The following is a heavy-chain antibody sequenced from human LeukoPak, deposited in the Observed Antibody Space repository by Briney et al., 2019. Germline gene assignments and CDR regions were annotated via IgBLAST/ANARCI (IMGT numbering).Heavy chain of an antibody. CDR3: ARGAFEALGDIYMDV. J-gene: IGHJ6*03. V-gene: IGHV4-61*01. D-gene: IGHD3-10*01. Sequence: SETLSLTCTVSGGSISSDRYYWSWIRQPPGKGLEWIGEINHSGSANYNPSLKSRVTISVDTSKKQFSLKLSSVTAADTAVYYCARGAFEALGDIYMDVWGKGTTVTISS. CDR1: GGSISSDRYY. CDR2: INHSGSA.